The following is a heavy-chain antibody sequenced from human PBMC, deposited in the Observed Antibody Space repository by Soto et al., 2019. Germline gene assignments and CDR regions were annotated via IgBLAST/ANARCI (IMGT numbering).Heavy chain of an antibody. D-gene: IGHD5-12*01. CDR1: GDSVSSNTAS. V-gene: IGHV6-1*01. CDR2: TYFRSKWYN. Sequence: SQTLSLTCAIPGDSVSSNTASWNWIRQSPSRGLEWLGRTYFRSKWYNDYAVSVKSRIIINPDTSNNQFSLQLNSVTPEDTAVYFCAKGDNLGPKTGYAFDPRGQGIMVTVSS. CDR3: AKGDNLGPKTGYAFDP. J-gene: IGHJ5*02.